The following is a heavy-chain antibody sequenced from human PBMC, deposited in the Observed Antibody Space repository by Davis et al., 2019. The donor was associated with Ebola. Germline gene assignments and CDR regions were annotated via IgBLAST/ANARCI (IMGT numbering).Heavy chain of an antibody. V-gene: IGHV3-23*01. J-gene: IGHJ4*02. CDR2: LGLSADT. Sequence: PGGSLRLSCAASGFVFSSYVMSLVRRAPGKGLEWVSTLGLSADTYYADSVKGRFTISRDNSKNTLHLQMNSLRAEDTAVYYCAKVGWGTNDVVVTAMFDYWGQGTLVTVSS. D-gene: IGHD2-21*02. CDR3: AKVGWGTNDVVVTAMFDY. CDR1: GFVFSSYV.